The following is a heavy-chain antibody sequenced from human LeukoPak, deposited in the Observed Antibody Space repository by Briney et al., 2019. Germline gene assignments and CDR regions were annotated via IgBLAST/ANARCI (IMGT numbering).Heavy chain of an antibody. J-gene: IGHJ4*02. D-gene: IGHD3-22*01. CDR3: AAYYYDSSGYHY. CDR1: GGSISSGGYS. V-gene: IGHV4-30-2*01. Sequence: SETLSLTCAVSGGSISSGGYSWSWIRQPPGKGLEWIGYIYHSGSTYYNPSLKSRVTISVDRSKNQFSLKLSSVTAADTAVYYWAAYYYDSSGYHYGGQGTLVTVPS. CDR2: IYHSGST.